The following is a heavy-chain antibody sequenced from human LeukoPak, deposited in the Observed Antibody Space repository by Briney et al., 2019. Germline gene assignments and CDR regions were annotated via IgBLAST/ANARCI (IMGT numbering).Heavy chain of an antibody. CDR1: GYTFTSYG. V-gene: IGHV1-18*01. CDR2: ISAYNGNT. CDR3: ARDRAHCSDGSCYSPNWFDP. J-gene: IGHJ5*02. Sequence: ASVKVSCKASGYTFTSYGISWVRQAPGQGLEWMGWISAYNGNTNYAQKLQGRVTMTTDTSTSTAYMELRSLRSDDTAVYYCARDRAHCSDGSCYSPNWFDPWGQGTLVTASS. D-gene: IGHD2-15*01.